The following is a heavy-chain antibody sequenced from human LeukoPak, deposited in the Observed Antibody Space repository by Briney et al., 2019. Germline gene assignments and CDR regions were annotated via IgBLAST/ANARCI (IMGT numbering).Heavy chain of an antibody. V-gene: IGHV3-43*02. Sequence: GGSLRLSCAASGFNFDVYGMHWLRQAPGKGRECVSLISGDGGSTYQADCMKGRFTISRDNRKNSLYLQMNSLRAEDTALYYCAKDMGGSGRNWASNWFDPWGQGTLVTVSS. D-gene: IGHD1-26*01. CDR3: AKDMGGSGRNWASNWFDP. CDR2: ISGDGGST. CDR1: GFNFDVYG. J-gene: IGHJ5*02.